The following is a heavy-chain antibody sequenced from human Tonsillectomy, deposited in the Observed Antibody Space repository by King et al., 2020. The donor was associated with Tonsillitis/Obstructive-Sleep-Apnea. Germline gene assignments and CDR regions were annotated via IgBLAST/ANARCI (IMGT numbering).Heavy chain of an antibody. CDR3: AGLSVAYYDVWSGYYTSNYFDY. CDR2: IYYSGST. Sequence: QLQESGPGLVKPSETLSLTCTVSGGSISSSSYCWGWIRQPPGKGLEWIGSIYYSGSTYYNPSLKSRVTISVDTSKNQFSLKLSSVTAADTAVYYCAGLSVAYYDVWSGYYTSNYFDYWGQGTLVTVSS. J-gene: IGHJ4*02. D-gene: IGHD3-3*01. V-gene: IGHV4-39*01. CDR1: GGSISSSSYC.